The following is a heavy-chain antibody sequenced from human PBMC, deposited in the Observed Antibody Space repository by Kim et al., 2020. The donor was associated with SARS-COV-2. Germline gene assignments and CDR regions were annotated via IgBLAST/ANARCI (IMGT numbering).Heavy chain of an antibody. CDR2: ITKRGDIT. V-gene: IGHV3-23*01. CDR1: GFNSGLAFGQND. CDR3: ATSGWRIALTRT. Sequence: GGSLRLSCAASGFNSGLAFGQNDMSWFRQAPGKGLEWVSSITKRGDITYDADSVKGRFTITRDNLKETLYLQMNSLGVDDTAVYFCATSGWRIALTRTWGQGTRVTVSS. D-gene: IGHD6-19*01. J-gene: IGHJ4*02.